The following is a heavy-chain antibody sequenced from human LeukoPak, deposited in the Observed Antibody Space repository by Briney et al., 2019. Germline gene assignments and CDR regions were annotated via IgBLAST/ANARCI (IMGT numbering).Heavy chain of an antibody. D-gene: IGHD1-26*01. Sequence: GGSLRLSWAASGFTFSNCAMNWVRQAPGKGLEWVSVISGGATSTFYADSVKGRFTISRDNSKNTLYLQMSSLRAEDTAVYYCAKSSGSYHYFDYWGQGTLVTVSS. V-gene: IGHV3-23*01. CDR3: AKSSGSYHYFDY. CDR2: ISGGATST. CDR1: GFTFSNCA. J-gene: IGHJ4*02.